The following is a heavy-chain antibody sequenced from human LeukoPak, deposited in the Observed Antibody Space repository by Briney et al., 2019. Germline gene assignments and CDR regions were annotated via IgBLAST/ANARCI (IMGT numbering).Heavy chain of an antibody. Sequence: GGSLRLSCAVSGFTFSHYAMSWAHQAPGTGLEWVGSLTDSGDATYYADSVKGRLTISRDNSNSTLYLHISGLRDEDTAVYYCARGYSHNSGGWLDPWGQGTLVTVSS. D-gene: IGHD5-12*01. CDR2: LTDSGDAT. V-gene: IGHV3-23*01. CDR3: ARGYSHNSGGWLDP. CDR1: GFTFSHYA. J-gene: IGHJ5*02.